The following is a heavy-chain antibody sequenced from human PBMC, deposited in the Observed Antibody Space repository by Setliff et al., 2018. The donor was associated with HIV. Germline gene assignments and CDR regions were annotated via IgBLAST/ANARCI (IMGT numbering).Heavy chain of an antibody. CDR3: ARGLERTNALFGVLSIWLDS. Sequence: PGGSLRLSCVVSGFTFSSYAMHWVRQAPGKGLEWVANIKQDGSEKYYVDSVKGRFTISRDNAKNSLYLQMNSLRAEDTAVYFCARGLERTNALFGVLSIWLDSWGQGTLVTVSS. D-gene: IGHD2-8*01. V-gene: IGHV3-7*03. J-gene: IGHJ5*01. CDR2: IKQDGSEK. CDR1: GFTFSSYA.